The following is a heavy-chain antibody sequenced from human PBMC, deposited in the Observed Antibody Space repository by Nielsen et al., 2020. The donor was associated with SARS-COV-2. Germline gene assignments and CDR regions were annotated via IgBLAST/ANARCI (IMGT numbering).Heavy chain of an antibody. CDR1: GGSISSGGYY. V-gene: IGHV4-31*03. D-gene: IGHD4-17*01. CDR3: ARGPFDYGKY. J-gene: IGHJ4*02. CDR2: IYYSGST. Sequence: SETLSLTCTVSGGSISSGGYYWSWIRQHPGKGLEWIGYIYYSGSTYYNPSLKSRVTISVDTSKNQFSLKLSSVTAADTAVYYCARGPFDYGKYWGQGTLVTVSS.